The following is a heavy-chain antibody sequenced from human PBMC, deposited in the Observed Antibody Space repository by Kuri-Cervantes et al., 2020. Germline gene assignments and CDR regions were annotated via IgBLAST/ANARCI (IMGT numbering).Heavy chain of an antibody. V-gene: IGHV3-30*07. CDR1: GFTFSSYA. D-gene: IGHD5-24*01. CDR3: ARGCRDDYNNYWYFDL. CDR2: ISYDGSNK. Sequence: GESLKISCAASGFTFSSYAMHWVRQAPGKGLEWVAVISYDGSNKYYADSVKGRFTVSRDNSKNTLYLQLNSLRAEDTAAYYCARGCRDDYNNYWYFDLWGRGTLVTVSS. J-gene: IGHJ2*01.